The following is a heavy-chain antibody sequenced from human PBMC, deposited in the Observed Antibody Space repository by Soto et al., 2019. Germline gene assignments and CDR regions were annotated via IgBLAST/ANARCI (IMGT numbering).Heavy chain of an antibody. CDR3: AKEGVVAATPTRYYYYGMDV. Sequence: PGGSLRLSCAASGFTFSSYGMHWVRQAPGKGLEWVAVISYDGSNKYYADSVKGRFTISRDNSKNALYLQMNSLRAEDTAVYYCAKEGVVAATPTRYYYYGMDVWGQGTTVTVSS. J-gene: IGHJ6*02. V-gene: IGHV3-30*18. D-gene: IGHD2-15*01. CDR2: ISYDGSNK. CDR1: GFTFSSYG.